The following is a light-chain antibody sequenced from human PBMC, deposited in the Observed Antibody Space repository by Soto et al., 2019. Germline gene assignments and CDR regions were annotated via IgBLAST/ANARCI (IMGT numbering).Light chain of an antibody. J-gene: IGKJ5*01. CDR2: KAY. CDR3: QQSYSTLYT. V-gene: IGKV1-12*01. Sequence: DVKLSQSPFSVSASVGDRVTLTCRASQGISSWLAWYQKKPGKAPKLLIYKAYTLKSGVPSRFSGSGSGTDFTLTISSLQPEDFATYYCQQSYSTLYTFGQGTRLEIK. CDR1: QGISSW.